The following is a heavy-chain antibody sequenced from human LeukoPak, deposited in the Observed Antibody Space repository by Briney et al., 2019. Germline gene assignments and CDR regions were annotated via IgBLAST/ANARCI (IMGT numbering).Heavy chain of an antibody. Sequence: ASETLSLTCAVYGGSFSGYYWSWIRQPPGKGLEWIREINHSGSTNYNPSLKSRVTISVDTSKNQFSLKLSSVTAADTAVYYCARRRRGYSLGQTPDYWGQGTLVTVSS. D-gene: IGHD1-1*01. V-gene: IGHV4-34*01. CDR2: INHSGST. CDR1: GGSFSGYY. J-gene: IGHJ4*02. CDR3: ARRRRGYSLGQTPDY.